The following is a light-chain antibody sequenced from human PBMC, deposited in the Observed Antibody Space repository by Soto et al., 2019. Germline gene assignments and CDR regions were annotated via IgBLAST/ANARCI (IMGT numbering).Light chain of an antibody. Sequence: QSALTQPPSASGSPGQSATISCTGTSSDVGGYNYVSWSQQHPGRAPKLVIYEVTKRPSGVPDRFSGSKSGNTASLTVSGLQAEDEADYYCSSFTGASTIFGTGTKVTVL. CDR3: SSFTGASTI. CDR1: SSDVGGYNY. J-gene: IGLJ1*01. CDR2: EVT. V-gene: IGLV2-8*01.